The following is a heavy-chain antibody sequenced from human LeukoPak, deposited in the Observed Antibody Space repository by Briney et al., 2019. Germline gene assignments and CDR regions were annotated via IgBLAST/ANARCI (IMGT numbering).Heavy chain of an antibody. Sequence: GGSLRLSCAASGFTVSSNYMSWVRQAPGKGLEWVSVIYSGGSTYYADSVRGRFTISRDNSKNTLYLQMNSLRAEDTAVYYCARIGIAAAEIDYWGQGTLVTVSS. CDR1: GFTVSSNY. V-gene: IGHV3-66*01. J-gene: IGHJ4*02. D-gene: IGHD6-13*01. CDR2: IYSGGST. CDR3: ARIGIAAAEIDY.